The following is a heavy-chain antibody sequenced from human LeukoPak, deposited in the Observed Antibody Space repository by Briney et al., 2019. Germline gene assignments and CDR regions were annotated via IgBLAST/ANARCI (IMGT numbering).Heavy chain of an antibody. D-gene: IGHD3-22*01. CDR3: TTDSYYYDSSGYSGRRFDY. Sequence: GGSLRLSCAASGFTFSNAWMSWVRQAPGKGLEWVGRIKSKTDGGTTDYAAPVKGRFTISRDDSKNTLYLQMNSLKTEDTAVYYCTTDSYYYDSSGYSGRRFDYWGQGTLVTVSS. V-gene: IGHV3-15*01. CDR2: IKSKTDGGTT. CDR1: GFTFSNAW. J-gene: IGHJ4*02.